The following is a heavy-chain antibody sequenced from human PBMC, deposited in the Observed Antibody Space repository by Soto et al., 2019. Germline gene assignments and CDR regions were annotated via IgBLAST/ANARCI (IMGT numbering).Heavy chain of an antibody. CDR2: IWYDGSNK. V-gene: IGHV3-33*01. CDR3: ARAPPSSGWYFDYYGMDV. D-gene: IGHD6-19*01. J-gene: IGHJ6*02. Sequence: QVQLVESGGGVVQPGRSLRLSCAASGFTFSSYGMHWVRQAPGKGLEWVAVIWYDGSNKYYADSVKGRFTISRDNSKNTLYLQMNSLRAEDTAVYYCARAPPSSGWYFDYYGMDVWGQWTTVTVSS. CDR1: GFTFSSYG.